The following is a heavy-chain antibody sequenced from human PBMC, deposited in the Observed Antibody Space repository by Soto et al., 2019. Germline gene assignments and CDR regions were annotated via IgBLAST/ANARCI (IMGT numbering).Heavy chain of an antibody. V-gene: IGHV3-48*03. CDR3: ASDYGGLDY. Sequence: HPGGSLRLSCAASGFTFSSYEMNWVRQAPGKGLEWVSYISSSGSTIYYADSVKGRFTISRDNAKNSLYLQMDSLRAEDTAVYYCASDYGGLDYWGQGTLVTVSS. CDR2: ISSSGSTI. CDR1: GFTFSSYE. D-gene: IGHD4-17*01. J-gene: IGHJ4*02.